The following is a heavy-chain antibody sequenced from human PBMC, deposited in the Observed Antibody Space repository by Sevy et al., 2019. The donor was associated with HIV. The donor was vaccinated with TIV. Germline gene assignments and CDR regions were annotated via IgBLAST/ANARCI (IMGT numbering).Heavy chain of an antibody. V-gene: IGHV1-24*01. CDR2: SDPQHGET. D-gene: IGHD2-15*01. Sequence: ASVKVSCKVSGYTLTKLSIHWVRQAPGKGLEWMGNSDPQHGETIYAQNFQGRVTMTEDTSTDTAFMELSSLTSEDTAIYYCAIVGLRYFSGSSVYQGDWFDPWCQGTLVTVSS. CDR1: GYTLTKLS. J-gene: IGHJ5*02. CDR3: AIVGLRYFSGSSVYQGDWFDP.